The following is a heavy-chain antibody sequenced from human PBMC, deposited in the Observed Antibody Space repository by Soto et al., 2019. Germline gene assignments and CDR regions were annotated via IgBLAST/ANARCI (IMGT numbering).Heavy chain of an antibody. CDR3: ARDSPTSTIFGVVSTSYYYYYGMDV. Sequence: GGSLRLSCAASGFTFSSYAMHWVRQAPGKGLEWVAVISYDGSNKYYADSVKGRFTISRDNSKNTLYLQMNSLRAEDTAVYYCARDSPTSTIFGVVSTSYYYYYGMDVWGPGTTVNVSS. J-gene: IGHJ6*02. D-gene: IGHD3-3*01. CDR1: GFTFSSYA. CDR2: ISYDGSNK. V-gene: IGHV3-30-3*01.